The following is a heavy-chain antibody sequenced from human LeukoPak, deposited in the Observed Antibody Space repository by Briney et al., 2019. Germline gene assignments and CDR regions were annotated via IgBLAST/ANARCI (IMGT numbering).Heavy chain of an antibody. CDR2: INPNSGGT. Sequence: GASVKVSCKASGYTFTGYYIHWVRQAPGQGLEWMGWINPNSGGTNYAQKFQGRVTMTRDTSISTAHMELSRLTSDDTAVYYCARDISGSCSSTSCYVVRGFEYWGQGTLVSVSS. J-gene: IGHJ4*02. CDR1: GYTFTGYY. D-gene: IGHD2-2*01. V-gene: IGHV1-2*02. CDR3: ARDISGSCSSTSCYVVRGFEY.